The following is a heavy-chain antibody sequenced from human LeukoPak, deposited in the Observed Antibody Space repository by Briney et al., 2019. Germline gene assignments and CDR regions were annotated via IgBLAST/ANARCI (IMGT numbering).Heavy chain of an antibody. CDR2: IKSQVSGGTT. D-gene: IGHD1-1*01. J-gene: IGHJ4*02. CDR1: GLTFGDAW. CDR3: TADPPGGSTGIDY. V-gene: IGHV3-15*01. Sequence: GGSLRLSCAASGLTFGDAWMNWLRQAPGEGLEWVGQIKSQVSGGTTDYAAPVRGRFTISRDDSTSMWYLQMDGPKIEDTAVYYCTADPPGGSTGIDYWGQGTLVTVSS.